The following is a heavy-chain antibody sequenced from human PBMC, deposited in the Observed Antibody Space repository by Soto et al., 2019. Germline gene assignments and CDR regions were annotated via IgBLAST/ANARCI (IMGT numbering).Heavy chain of an antibody. J-gene: IGHJ3*02. CDR3: ARKLVAATLDAFDI. Sequence: QLQLQESGPGLVKPSETLSLTCTVSGGSISSSSYYWGWIRQPPGKGLEWIGSIYYSGSTYYNPSLKSRVTISVDTSKNQYSLKLSSVTAADTAVYYCARKLVAATLDAFDIWGQGTMVTVSS. CDR1: GGSISSSSYY. D-gene: IGHD2-15*01. V-gene: IGHV4-39*01. CDR2: IYYSGST.